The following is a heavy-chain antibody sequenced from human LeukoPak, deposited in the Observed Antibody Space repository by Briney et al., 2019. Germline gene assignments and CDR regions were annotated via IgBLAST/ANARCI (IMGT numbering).Heavy chain of an antibody. CDR3: AKDLCSGGSCYFHDY. D-gene: IGHD2-15*01. J-gene: IGHJ4*02. V-gene: IGHV3-23*01. CDR2: ISGSGGST. Sequence: GGSLRLSCAASGFTFSSYAMSWVRQAPGKGLEWASAISGSGGSTYYADSVKGRFTISRDNSKNTLYLQMNSLRAEDTAIYYCAKDLCSGGSCYFHDYWGQGTLVTVSS. CDR1: GFTFSSYA.